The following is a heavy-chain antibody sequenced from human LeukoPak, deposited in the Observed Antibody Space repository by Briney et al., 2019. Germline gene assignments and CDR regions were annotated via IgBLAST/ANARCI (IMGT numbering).Heavy chain of an antibody. J-gene: IGHJ3*01. Sequence: GGSLRLSCGASGFTLSNSEVHWVRRSRGNGVEWVSAIGTAGDTYYSDSVKGRLTISRENAKNSLYLQMNSLRAGDTAVYYCAKELRTAAGYDAYDLWGQGTMVTVSS. CDR3: AKELRTAAGYDAYDL. CDR1: GFTLSNSE. D-gene: IGHD6-13*01. CDR2: IGTAGDT. V-gene: IGHV3-13*01.